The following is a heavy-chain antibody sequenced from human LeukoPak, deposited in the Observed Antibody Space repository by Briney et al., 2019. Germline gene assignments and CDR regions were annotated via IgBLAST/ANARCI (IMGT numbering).Heavy chain of an antibody. Sequence: SPTLSLTCALYGRSFSSYYWSWISHPPGNWLEWIGKINHSGSTNYNPSLKSRVTISVDTSKNQFSLKLSAVTAADTAVYYCARLRGIAAFWGQGALVTVSS. J-gene: IGHJ4*02. CDR3: ARLRGIAAF. D-gene: IGHD6-13*01. V-gene: IGHV4-34*01. CDR1: GRSFSSYY. CDR2: INHSGST.